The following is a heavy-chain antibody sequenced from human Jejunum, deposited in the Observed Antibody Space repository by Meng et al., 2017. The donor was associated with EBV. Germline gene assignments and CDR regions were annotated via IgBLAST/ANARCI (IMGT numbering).Heavy chain of an antibody. J-gene: IGHJ4*02. Sequence: VQLVESGGGLVRPGGSLRLSCPASGFTFSGPAMQWVRQAPGKGLKWVALISNDGNNKYYADSVKGRFTISRDNSKNTLYLQMNSLRVDDTALYYCTREWGADYWGQGTLVTVSS. CDR2: ISNDGNNK. CDR3: TREWGADY. CDR1: GFTFSGPA. V-gene: IGHV3-30-3*01. D-gene: IGHD3-16*01.